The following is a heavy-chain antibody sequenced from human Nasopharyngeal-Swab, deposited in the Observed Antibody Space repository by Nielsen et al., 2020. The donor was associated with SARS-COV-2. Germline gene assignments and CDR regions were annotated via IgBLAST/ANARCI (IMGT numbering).Heavy chain of an antibody. Sequence: SETLSLTCTVSGCSISSSSYYWGWIRQPPGKGLEWIGSIYYSGSTYYNPSLKSRVTISVDTSKNQFSLKLSSVTAADTAVYYCARHDLTYDILTGYTLYWFDPWGQGTLVTVSS. CDR1: GCSISSSSYY. V-gene: IGHV4-39*01. J-gene: IGHJ5*02. CDR3: ARHDLTYDILTGYTLYWFDP. D-gene: IGHD3-9*01. CDR2: IYYSGST.